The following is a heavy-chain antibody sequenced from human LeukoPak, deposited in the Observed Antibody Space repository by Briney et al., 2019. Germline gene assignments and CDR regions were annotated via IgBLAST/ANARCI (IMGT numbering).Heavy chain of an antibody. CDR3: ASLVGYCTNGVCPPDAFDI. V-gene: IGHV5-10-1*01. CDR2: IDPSDSYT. CDR1: GYSFTSYW. J-gene: IGHJ3*02. D-gene: IGHD2-8*01. Sequence: PGESLKISCKGSGYSFTSYWISWVRQMPGKGLEWMGRIDPSDSYTNYSPSFQGHVTISADKSISTAYLQWSSLKASDTAMYYYASLVGYCTNGVCPPDAFDIWGQGTMVTVSS.